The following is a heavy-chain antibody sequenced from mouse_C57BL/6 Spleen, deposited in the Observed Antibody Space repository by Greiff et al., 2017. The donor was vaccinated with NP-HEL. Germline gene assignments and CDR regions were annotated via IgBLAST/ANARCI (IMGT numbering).Heavy chain of an antibody. J-gene: IGHJ4*01. CDR1: GFTFSSYA. V-gene: IGHV5-9-1*02. D-gene: IGHD2-3*01. CDR2: ISSGGDYI. CDR3: TRGNFYDGYSPYAMDY. Sequence: EVKLMESGEGLVKPGGSLKLSCAASGFTFSSYAMSWVRQTPEKRLEWVAYISSGGDYIYYADTVKGRFTISRDNARNTLYLQMSSLKSEDTAMYYCTRGNFYDGYSPYAMDYWGQGTSVTVSS.